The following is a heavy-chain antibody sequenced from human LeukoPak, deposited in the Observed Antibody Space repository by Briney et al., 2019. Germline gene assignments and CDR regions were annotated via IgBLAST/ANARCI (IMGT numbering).Heavy chain of an antibody. J-gene: IGHJ4*02. CDR3: ARVAYSIFSFDY. CDR2: IYHSGST. CDR1: GYSISSGYY. Sequence: PSETLSLTCTVSGYSISSGYYWGWIRQPPGGGLEWIGSIYHSGSTYYNPSLKSRVTISVDTSKNQFSLKLSSVTAADTAVYYCARVAYSIFSFDYWGQGTLVTVSS. V-gene: IGHV4-38-2*02. D-gene: IGHD4-11*01.